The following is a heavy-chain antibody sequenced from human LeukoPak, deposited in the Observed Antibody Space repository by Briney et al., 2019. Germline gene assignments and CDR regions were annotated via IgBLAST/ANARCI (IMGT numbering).Heavy chain of an antibody. D-gene: IGHD4-23*01. J-gene: IGHJ6*02. CDR1: GGSISSYY. Sequence: SETLSLTCTVSGGSISSYYWSWIRQPPGKGLEWIGYIYYSGSTNYNPSLKSRVTISVDTSKNQFSLKLSSVTAADTAVYYCASGGNSEYNHYYGMDVWGQGTTVTVSS. CDR2: IYYSGST. V-gene: IGHV4-59*01. CDR3: ASGGNSEYNHYYGMDV.